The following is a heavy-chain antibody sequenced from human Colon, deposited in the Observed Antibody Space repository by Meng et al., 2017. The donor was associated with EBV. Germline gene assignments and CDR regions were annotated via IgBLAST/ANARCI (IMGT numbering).Heavy chain of an antibody. J-gene: IGHJ4*02. D-gene: IGHD1-26*01. Sequence: QVHVKESGPVPPKPTGTRPLTCGVCGVSFSSKFRWTWVRQPPGKGLEWIGDIEDSGSTNYNPSLKSRVTISVDTSKKQFSLKLSSVTAADTAVYYCARGPGGSYYLYYFDYWGQGTLVTVSS. V-gene: IGHV4-4*02. CDR1: GVSFSSKFR. CDR3: ARGPGGSYYLYYFDY. CDR2: IEDSGST.